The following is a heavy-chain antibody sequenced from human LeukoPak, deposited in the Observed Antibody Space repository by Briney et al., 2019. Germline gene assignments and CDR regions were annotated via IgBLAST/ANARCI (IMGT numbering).Heavy chain of an antibody. Sequence: PGGSLRLSCAASGFTFSSYGMHWVRQAPGKGLEWVAVISYDGSNKYYADSVKGRFTISRDNSKNTLYLQMNSLRAEDTAVYYCARGRYSSSWHRTEIDYWGQGTLVTVSS. D-gene: IGHD6-13*01. J-gene: IGHJ4*02. CDR2: ISYDGSNK. V-gene: IGHV3-30*03. CDR3: ARGRYSSSWHRTEIDY. CDR1: GFTFSSYG.